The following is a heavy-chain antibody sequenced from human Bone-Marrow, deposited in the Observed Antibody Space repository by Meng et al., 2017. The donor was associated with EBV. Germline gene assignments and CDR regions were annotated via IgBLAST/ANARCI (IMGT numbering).Heavy chain of an antibody. V-gene: IGHV4-34*01. CDR1: GESFSGYY. Sequence: HVQLQRWGAGVLKPSETLSLNCAVYGESFSGYYWNWTRQPPGKGLEWIGEINHSGSTNYNPSLKSRVTISVDTSKNQFSLKLSSVTAADTAVYYCARGSLGWELPRPFDYWGQGTLVTVSS. D-gene: IGHD1-26*01. CDR2: INHSGST. CDR3: ARGSLGWELPRPFDY. J-gene: IGHJ4*02.